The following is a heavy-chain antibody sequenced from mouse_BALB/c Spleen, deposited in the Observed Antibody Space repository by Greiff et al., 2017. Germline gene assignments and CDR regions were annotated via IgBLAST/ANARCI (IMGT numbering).Heavy chain of an antibody. CDR3: ARPLTGYFDV. V-gene: IGHV14-3*02. Sequence: VQLKESGAELVKPGASVKMSCTASGFNIKDTYMHWVKQRPEQGLEWIGRIDPANGNTKYDPKFQGKATITADTSSNTAYLQLSSLTSEDTAVYYCARPLTGYFDVWGAGTTVTVSS. D-gene: IGHD4-1*01. J-gene: IGHJ1*01. CDR2: IDPANGNT. CDR1: GFNIKDTY.